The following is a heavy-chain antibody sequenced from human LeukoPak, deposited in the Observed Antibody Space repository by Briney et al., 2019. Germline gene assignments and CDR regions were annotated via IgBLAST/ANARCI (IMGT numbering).Heavy chain of an antibody. CDR2: ISSRSSTI. CDR1: GFTFSSYS. V-gene: IGHV3-48*01. D-gene: IGHD3-22*01. Sequence: QPGGSLRLSCAASGFTFSSYSMNWVRQAPGEGLEGVSYISSRSSTIYYADPVKGRFTISRDNAKNSLYLQMNRLRAEDTAVYYCARDGEHYDSRGGFDYWGQGTLVTVSS. CDR3: ARDGEHYDSRGGFDY. J-gene: IGHJ4*02.